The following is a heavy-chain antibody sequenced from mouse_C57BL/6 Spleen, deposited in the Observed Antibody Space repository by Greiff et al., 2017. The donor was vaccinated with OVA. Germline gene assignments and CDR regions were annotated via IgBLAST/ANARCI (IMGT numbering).Heavy chain of an antibody. J-gene: IGHJ4*01. CDR1: GYTFTDYN. Sequence: EVKLMESGPELVKPGASVKIPCKASGYTFTDYNMDWVKQSHGKSLEWIGDINPNNGGTIYNQKFKGKATLTVDKSSSTAYMELRSLTSEDTAVYYCARGTRYYAMDYWGQGTSVTVSS. CDR3: ARGTRYYAMDY. CDR2: INPNNGGT. V-gene: IGHV1-18*01. D-gene: IGHD3-3*01.